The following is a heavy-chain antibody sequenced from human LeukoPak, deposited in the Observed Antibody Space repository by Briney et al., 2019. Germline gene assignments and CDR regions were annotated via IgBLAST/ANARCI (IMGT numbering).Heavy chain of an antibody. Sequence: VASVKVSCKASGYTFTGYYMHWMRQAPGQGLEWMGWINPNSSGTNYAQKFQGRVTMTRDTSISTAYMELSRLRSDDTAVYYCARDPDIVVVVAATPGAFDYWGQGTLVTVSS. D-gene: IGHD2-15*01. V-gene: IGHV1-2*02. J-gene: IGHJ4*02. CDR1: GYTFTGYY. CDR3: ARDPDIVVVVAATPGAFDY. CDR2: INPNSSGT.